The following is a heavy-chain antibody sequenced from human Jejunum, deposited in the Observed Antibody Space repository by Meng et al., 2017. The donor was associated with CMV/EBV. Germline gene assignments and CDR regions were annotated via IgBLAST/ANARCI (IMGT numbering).Heavy chain of an antibody. CDR3: ARGTGSGSWLIDS. D-gene: IGHD6-13*01. CDR2: IPFDGNNE. V-gene: IGHV3-30*04. Sequence: ASGFTFSSYAMHWVRQAPGKGLEWVAVIPFDGNNEHYADSVKGRFTISRDNSKNTLYLQVNSLRPEDTGVYYCARGTGSGSWLIDSWGQGTLVTVSS. J-gene: IGHJ4*02. CDR1: GFTFSSYA.